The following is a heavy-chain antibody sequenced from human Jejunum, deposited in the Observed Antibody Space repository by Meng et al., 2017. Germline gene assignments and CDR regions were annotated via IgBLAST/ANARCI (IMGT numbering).Heavy chain of an antibody. CDR2: INVDSGNT. D-gene: IGHD5-24*01. Sequence: ASVKVSCKASGYTFSYYSMHWVRQAPGQRREGMGWINVDSGNTKYSRNLQGRVTITRDTSTDTAYMELRSLRFEDTALYYCARVEGDGYNYFYHYYGMDVWGQGTTVTVSS. CDR3: ARVEGDGYNYFYHYYGMDV. J-gene: IGHJ6*02. CDR1: GYTFSYYS. V-gene: IGHV1-3*01.